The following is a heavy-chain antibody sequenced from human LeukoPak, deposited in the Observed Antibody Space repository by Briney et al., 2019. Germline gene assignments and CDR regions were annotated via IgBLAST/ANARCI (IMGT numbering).Heavy chain of an antibody. J-gene: IGHJ5*02. V-gene: IGHV1-18*01. CDR3: ARPNYPGGSGSYGGPNWFDP. D-gene: IGHD3-10*01. CDR1: GYTFTSYG. CDR2: ISGFNGNT. Sequence: GASVKVSCNASGYTFTSYGITWVRQAPGQGREWMGWISGFNGNTNYAQKFQGRVTMTTDTSTSTAYMELRSLTSDDTAVYYCARPNYPGGSGSYGGPNWFDPWGQGTLVTVSS.